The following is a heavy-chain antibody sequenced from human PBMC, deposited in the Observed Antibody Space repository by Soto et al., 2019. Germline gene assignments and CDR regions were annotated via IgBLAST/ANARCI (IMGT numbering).Heavy chain of an antibody. J-gene: IGHJ6*03. V-gene: IGHV3-9*01. CDR1: GFTFDDYA. D-gene: IGHD2-15*01. Sequence: GGSLRLSCAASGFTFDDYAMHWVRQAPGKGLEWVSGISWNSGSIGYADSVKGRFTISRDNAKNSLHLQMNSLRGEDTALYYCAKDGMDYSPTDFYYYYYMYVWGKGTTVTVSS. CDR3: AKDGMDYSPTDFYYYYYMYV. CDR2: ISWNSGSI.